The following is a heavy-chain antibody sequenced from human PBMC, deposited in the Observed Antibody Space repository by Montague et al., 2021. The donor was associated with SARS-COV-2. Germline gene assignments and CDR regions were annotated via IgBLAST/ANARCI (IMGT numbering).Heavy chain of an antibody. CDR3: ARIPAPHYDILTGYYLIPYFDY. V-gene: IGHV3-11*01. Sequence: SLRLSCPASGFTFSDYYMSWIRQAPGKGLEWVSYISSSGSTIYYADSVKGRFTISRDNAKNSLYLQMNSLRAEDTAVYYCARIPAPHYDILTGYYLIPYFDYWGQGTLVTVSS. D-gene: IGHD3-9*01. CDR2: ISSSGSTI. CDR1: GFTFSDYY. J-gene: IGHJ4*02.